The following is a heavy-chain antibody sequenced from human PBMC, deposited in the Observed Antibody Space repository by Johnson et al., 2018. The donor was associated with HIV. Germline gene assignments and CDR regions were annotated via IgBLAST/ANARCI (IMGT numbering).Heavy chain of an antibody. CDR3: ARDKGRGAFDI. V-gene: IGHV3-11*04. J-gene: IGHJ3*02. D-gene: IGHD3-10*01. Sequence: MLLVESGGGLVKPGGSLRLSCAASGITFSDYYMSWIRQAPGKGLEWVSYISSSGNTIYYADPVKGRVTISRDNAKKSLYLQMTSLRAEDTAVYYCARDKGRGAFDIWGQGTMVTVSS. CDR2: ISSSGNTI. CDR1: GITFSDYY.